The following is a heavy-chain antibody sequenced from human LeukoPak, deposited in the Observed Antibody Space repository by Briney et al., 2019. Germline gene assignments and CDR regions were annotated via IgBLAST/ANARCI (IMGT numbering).Heavy chain of an antibody. CDR2: IYYSGST. CDR3: ARNGVEQQLVDFDY. J-gene: IGHJ4*02. Sequence: PSETLSLTCTVSGGSISSYYWSWIRQPPGKGLEWIGYIYYSGSTNYNPSLKSRVTISVDTSKNQFSLKLSSVSAADTAVYYCARNGVEQQLVDFDYWGQGTLVTVSS. D-gene: IGHD6-13*01. CDR1: GGSISSYY. V-gene: IGHV4-59*01.